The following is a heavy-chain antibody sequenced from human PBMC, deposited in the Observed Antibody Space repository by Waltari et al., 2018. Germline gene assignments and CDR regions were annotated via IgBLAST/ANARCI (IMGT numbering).Heavy chain of an antibody. CDR2: ISGSGGST. J-gene: IGHJ4*02. Sequence: EVQLLESGGGLVQPGGSLRLSCAAHGFTFSSYAMSWVRQAPGKGLEWVSAISGSGGSTYYADSVKGRFTISRDNSKNTLYLQMNSLRAEDTAVYYCAKGPKWELLPEPYFDYWGQGTLVTVSS. V-gene: IGHV3-23*01. CDR1: GFTFSSYA. D-gene: IGHD1-26*01. CDR3: AKGPKWELLPEPYFDY.